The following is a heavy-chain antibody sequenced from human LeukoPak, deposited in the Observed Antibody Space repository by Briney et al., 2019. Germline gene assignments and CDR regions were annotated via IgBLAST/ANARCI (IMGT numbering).Heavy chain of an antibody. V-gene: IGHV3-66*02. CDR3: ARGVPAAIRGNWFDP. J-gene: IGHJ5*02. D-gene: IGHD2-2*01. CDR1: GFTVSSNY. Sequence: GGSLRLSCAASGFTVSSNYMSWVRQAPGKGLEWVSVIYSGGSTYYADSVKGRFTISRDNSKNTLYLRMNSLRAEDTAVYYCARGVPAAIRGNWFDPWGQGTLVTVSS. CDR2: IYSGGST.